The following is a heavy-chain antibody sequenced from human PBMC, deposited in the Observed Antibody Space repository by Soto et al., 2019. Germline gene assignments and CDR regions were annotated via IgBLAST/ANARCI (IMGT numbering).Heavy chain of an antibody. Sequence: GESLKISCKGSGYSFTSYWIGWVRQMPGKGLEWMGIIYPGDSDTRYSPSFQGQVTISADKSISTAYLQWSSLKASDTAMYYCARWTDRYYYDSSGYCFFDYWGQGTLVTVSS. CDR2: IYPGDSDT. D-gene: IGHD3-22*01. V-gene: IGHV5-51*01. J-gene: IGHJ4*02. CDR3: ARWTDRYYYDSSGYCFFDY. CDR1: GYSFTSYW.